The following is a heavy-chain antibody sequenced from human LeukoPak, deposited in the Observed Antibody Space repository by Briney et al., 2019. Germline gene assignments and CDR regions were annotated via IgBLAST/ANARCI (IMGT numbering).Heavy chain of an antibody. CDR3: ARLWFGEVPPLYYYYYMDV. D-gene: IGHD3-10*01. CDR2: IYTSGST. Sequence: SETLSLTCTVSGGSISSGSYYWSWIRQPAGKGLEWIGRIYTSGSTNYNPSLKSRVTISVDTSKNQFSLKLSSVTAADTAVYYCARLWFGEVPPLYYYYYMDVWGKETTVTVSS. J-gene: IGHJ6*03. V-gene: IGHV4-61*02. CDR1: GGSISSGSYY.